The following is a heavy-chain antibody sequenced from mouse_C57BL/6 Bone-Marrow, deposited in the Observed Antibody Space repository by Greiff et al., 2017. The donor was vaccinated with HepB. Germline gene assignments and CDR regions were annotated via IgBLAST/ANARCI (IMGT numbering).Heavy chain of an antibody. CDR3: ARFGYYGSSPYWYFDV. D-gene: IGHD1-1*01. V-gene: IGHV3-8*01. J-gene: IGHJ1*03. CDR2: ISYSGST. Sequence: EVQGVESGPGLAKPSQTLSLTCSVTGYSITSDYWNWIRKFPGNKLEYMGYISYSGSTYYNPSLKSRISITRDTSKNQYYLQLNSVTTEDTATYYCARFGYYGSSPYWYFDVWGTGTTVTVSS. CDR1: GYSITSDY.